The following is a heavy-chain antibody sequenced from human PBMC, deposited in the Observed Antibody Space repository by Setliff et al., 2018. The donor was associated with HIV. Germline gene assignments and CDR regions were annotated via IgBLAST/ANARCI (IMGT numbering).Heavy chain of an antibody. CDR2: IYTSGST. CDR3: ARDQADVYNYILSGAFDF. Sequence: SETLSLTCTVSGASISSGNYYWSWIRQPAGKGLEWIGRIYTSGSTNYNPSLKSRATISLDTSKNQFSLKLSPVTAADTAVYYCARDQADVYNYILSGAFDFWGQGAMVTVSS. CDR1: GASISSGNYY. D-gene: IGHD3-10*01. V-gene: IGHV4-61*02. J-gene: IGHJ3*01.